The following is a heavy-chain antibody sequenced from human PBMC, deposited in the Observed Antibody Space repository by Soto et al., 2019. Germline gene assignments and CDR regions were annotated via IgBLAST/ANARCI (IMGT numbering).Heavy chain of an antibody. V-gene: IGHV3-7*01. Sequence: EVQLVESGGGLVQPGGSLRLACAASGFTFSSYWMSWVRQAPGKGLEWVANIKQDGREKYYVDSVKGRFTISRDNAKNSPYLQMNSLRAEDTAVYYCAREGITMVRGAVYYYYGMDVWAQGTTVTVSS. J-gene: IGHJ6*02. CDR2: IKQDGREK. D-gene: IGHD3-10*01. CDR3: AREGITMVRGAVYYYYGMDV. CDR1: GFTFSSYW.